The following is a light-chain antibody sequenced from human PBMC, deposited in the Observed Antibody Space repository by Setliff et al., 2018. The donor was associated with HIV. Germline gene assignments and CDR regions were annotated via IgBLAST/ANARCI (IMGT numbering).Light chain of an antibody. CDR2: RDN. J-gene: IGLJ1*01. Sequence: QSVLTQPLSASGTPGQTVTISCSGSDSNIGGNTVSWYQQLPGTAPKVLIYRDNQRPSGVPDRFSGSKSGTSASLAIGGLQSEDEADYYCATWDDSLPVHYVFGPGTKVTV. CDR3: ATWDDSLPVHYV. V-gene: IGLV1-44*01. CDR1: DSNIGGNT.